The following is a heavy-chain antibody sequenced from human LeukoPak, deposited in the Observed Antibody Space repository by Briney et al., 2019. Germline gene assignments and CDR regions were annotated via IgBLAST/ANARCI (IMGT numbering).Heavy chain of an antibody. CDR2: INPNSGGT. V-gene: IGHV1-2*04. CDR3: ARGETGFGDFDY. Sequence: ASVKVSCKASGYTFTGYYMHWVRQAPGQGLEWMGWINPNSGGTNYAQKFQGWVTMTRGTSISTAYMELSRLRSDDTAVYYCARGETGFGDFDYWGQGTLVTVSS. D-gene: IGHD3-10*01. J-gene: IGHJ4*02. CDR1: GYTFTGYY.